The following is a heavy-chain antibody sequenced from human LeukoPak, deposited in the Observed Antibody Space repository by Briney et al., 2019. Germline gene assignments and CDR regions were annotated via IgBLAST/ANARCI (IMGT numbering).Heavy chain of an antibody. Sequence: ASVKVSCKVSGHTLTELSMHWVRQAPGKGLEWMGRFDPEDGGTIYAQKFQGRVTMTADTSTDTVYMELSSLRSEDTAVYYCATEGKMVRGVYTDYWGQGTLVTVSS. J-gene: IGHJ4*02. V-gene: IGHV1-24*01. CDR3: ATEGKMVRGVYTDY. D-gene: IGHD3-10*01. CDR2: FDPEDGGT. CDR1: GHTLTELS.